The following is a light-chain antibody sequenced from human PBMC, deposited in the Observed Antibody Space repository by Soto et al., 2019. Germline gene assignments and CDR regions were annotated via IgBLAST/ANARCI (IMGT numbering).Light chain of an antibody. CDR3: QQYNNWPPIT. V-gene: IGKV3-15*01. J-gene: IGKJ5*01. CDR2: GAS. Sequence: EIVLTQSPATLSLSPGERATLSCRASQSVSNNYLAWYQQKPGLAPRLLIYGASTRATGIPARFSGSGSGTEFTLTISSLQSEDFAVYYCQQYNNWPPITFGQRTRLEIK. CDR1: QSVSNN.